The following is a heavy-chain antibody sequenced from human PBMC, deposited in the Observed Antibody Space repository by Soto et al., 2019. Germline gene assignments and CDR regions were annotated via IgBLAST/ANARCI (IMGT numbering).Heavy chain of an antibody. J-gene: IGHJ6*02. CDR1: GFTFDDYA. D-gene: IGHD2-2*01. CDR2: ISWDGGST. CDR3: AKGGYCSSTSCYDRDYYYYGMDV. Sequence: GGSLRLSCAASGFTFDDYAMHWVRQAPGKGLEWVSLISWDGGSTYYADSVKGRFTISRDNSKNSLYLQMNSLRAEDTALYYCAKGGYCSSTSCYDRDYYYYGMDVWGQGTTVTVSS. V-gene: IGHV3-43D*03.